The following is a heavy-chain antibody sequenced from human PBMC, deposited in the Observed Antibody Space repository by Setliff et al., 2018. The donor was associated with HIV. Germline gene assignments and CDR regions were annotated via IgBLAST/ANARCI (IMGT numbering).Heavy chain of an antibody. J-gene: IGHJ5*02. D-gene: IGHD3-10*01. CDR1: NVSINFYY. Sequence: PSETLSLTCTVSNVSINFYYWSWIRQPAGRALEWIGRIYSNGKTNYNPSLKSRVTISLDKSKNHFSLELRSVTAADTAVYYCARVITMVWTTFDPWGQGTLVTVSS. CDR3: ARVITMVWTTFDP. V-gene: IGHV4-4*07. CDR2: IYSNGKT.